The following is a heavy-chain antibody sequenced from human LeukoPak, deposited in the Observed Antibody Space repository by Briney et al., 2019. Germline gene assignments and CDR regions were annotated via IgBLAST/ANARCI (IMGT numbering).Heavy chain of an antibody. Sequence: SETLSLTCTVSGGSISSSSYYWGWIRQPPGKGLEWIGSIYYSGSTYYNPSLKSRVTISVDRSKNQFSLKLGSVTAADTAVYYCAIYDVVATPASATGDFDYWGQGTLVTVSS. V-gene: IGHV4-39*01. CDR3: AIYDVVATPASATGDFDY. CDR1: GGSISSSSYY. J-gene: IGHJ4*02. D-gene: IGHD2-15*01. CDR2: IYYSGST.